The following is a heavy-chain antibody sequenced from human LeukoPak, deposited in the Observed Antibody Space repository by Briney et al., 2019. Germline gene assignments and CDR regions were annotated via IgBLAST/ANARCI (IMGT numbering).Heavy chain of an antibody. J-gene: IGHJ4*02. V-gene: IGHV3-30*02. CDR2: IRNDGSNK. D-gene: IGHD3-10*01. CDR1: GFTFSSYS. Sequence: GGSLRLSCAASGFTFSSYSMNWVRQAPGKGLEWVAFIRNDGSNKYYADSVKGRFTVSRDNSKTTLYLQMNSLRAEDTAVYYCARTGYYYNSRSYGAPYYFDYWGQGTLVTVSS. CDR3: ARTGYYYNSRSYGAPYYFDY.